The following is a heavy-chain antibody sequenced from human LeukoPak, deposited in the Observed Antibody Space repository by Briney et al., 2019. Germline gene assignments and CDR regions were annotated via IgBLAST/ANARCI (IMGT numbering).Heavy chain of an antibody. CDR2: IYHSGST. Sequence: PETLSLTCAVSGYSITSGFYWGWIRQPPGKGLEWIGSIYHSGSTYYNPSLKSRVTISVDTSKNQFSLKLSSVTAADTAVYYCARGQGAVNWFDPWGQGTLVTVSS. V-gene: IGHV4-38-2*01. CDR3: ARGQGAVNWFDP. J-gene: IGHJ5*02. D-gene: IGHD1-26*01. CDR1: GYSITSGFY.